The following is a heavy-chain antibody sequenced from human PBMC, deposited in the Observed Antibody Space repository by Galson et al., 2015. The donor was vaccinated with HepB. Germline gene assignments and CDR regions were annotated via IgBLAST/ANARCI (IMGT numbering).Heavy chain of an antibody. J-gene: IGHJ4*02. V-gene: IGHV3-30-3*01. CDR3: ARDFRLNFDQ. CDR1: GFTFTGHN. CDR2: ISPDGITT. Sequence: SLRLSCAASGFTFTGHNMHWVRQAPGKGLEWVAIISPDGITTFYPDSLRGRFTISRDNSKNTLYLQMNSLRPEDTALYYCARDFRLNFDQWGQGTLVTVSS.